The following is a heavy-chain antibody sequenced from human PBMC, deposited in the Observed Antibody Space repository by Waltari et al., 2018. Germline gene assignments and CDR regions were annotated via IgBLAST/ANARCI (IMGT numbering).Heavy chain of an antibody. CDR1: GGSFSTYA. CDR2: IVPILNVT. CDR3: ARGPYVSGSYHFLDP. V-gene: IGHV1-69*04. D-gene: IGHD3-16*02. Sequence: HVQLVQSGAGVKKPGSSAKVSCTVSGGSFSTYAISWVRQAPGQGLEWMGMIVPILNVTDYHQKFQGRVTITADKSTRTAYMELSSLTSEDTAVYYCARGPYVSGSYHFLDPWGQGTLVTVSS. J-gene: IGHJ5*02.